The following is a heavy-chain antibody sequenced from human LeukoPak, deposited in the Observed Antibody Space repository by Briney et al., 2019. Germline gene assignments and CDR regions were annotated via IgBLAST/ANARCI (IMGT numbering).Heavy chain of an antibody. CDR3: ARSGSHDY. CDR1: GFTFSSHW. D-gene: IGHD1-26*01. Sequence: GGSLRLSCAASGFTFSSHWMHWVRQAPGKGLVWVTRISSDGSSTNYADSVKGRFTISRDNAKNSLYLQMNSLRADDTAVYYCARSGSHDYWGQGTLVTVSS. V-gene: IGHV3-74*01. J-gene: IGHJ4*02. CDR2: ISSDGSST.